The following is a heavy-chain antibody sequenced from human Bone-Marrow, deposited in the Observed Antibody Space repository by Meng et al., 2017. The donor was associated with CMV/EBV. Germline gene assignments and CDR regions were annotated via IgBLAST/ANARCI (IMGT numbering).Heavy chain of an antibody. D-gene: IGHD3-10*01. CDR3: ARGGIYYGLG. CDR1: GFTFSTYA. J-gene: IGHJ4*02. V-gene: IGHV3-30*04. CDR2: ISYDGSSK. Sequence: EGSLRLSCGASGFTFSTYAMNWVRQAPGKGLEWVAVISYDGSSKYHADSVKGRFTISRDNSKNTLYLQMNSLREEDTAVYYCARGGIYYGLGWGQGTQVTVSS.